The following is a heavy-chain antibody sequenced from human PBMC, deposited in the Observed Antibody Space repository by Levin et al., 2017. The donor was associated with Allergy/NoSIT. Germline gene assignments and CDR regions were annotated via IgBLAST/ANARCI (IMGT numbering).Heavy chain of an antibody. CDR2: IDWDDDK. CDR1: GFSLSTSGMC. J-gene: IGHJ5*02. D-gene: IGHD2-2*02. Sequence: ESGPTLVKPTQTLTLTCTFSGFSLSTSGMCVSWIRQPPGKALEWLARIDWDDDKYYSTSLKTRLTISKDTSKNQVVLTMTNMDPVDTATYYCARNTQGYCSSTSCYTGQFDPWGQGTLVTVSS. V-gene: IGHV2-70*11. CDR3: ARNTQGYCSSTSCYTGQFDP.